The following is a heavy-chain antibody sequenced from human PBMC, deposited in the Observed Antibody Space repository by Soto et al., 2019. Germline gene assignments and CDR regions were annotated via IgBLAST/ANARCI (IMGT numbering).Heavy chain of an antibody. V-gene: IGHV1-8*01. CDR3: ARFVRHHLPTIDY. CDR1: GYPFTDYD. Sequence: GSGKVCFKASGYPFTDYDINCVRQATGQGLEWMGWMNPSSGYTGYAQKFQGGVTMTWDTSISTAYMELSSLTSADTAVYYCARFVRHHLPTIDYWGQGALVTVSS. CDR2: MNPSSGYT. J-gene: IGHJ4*02. D-gene: IGHD1-26*01.